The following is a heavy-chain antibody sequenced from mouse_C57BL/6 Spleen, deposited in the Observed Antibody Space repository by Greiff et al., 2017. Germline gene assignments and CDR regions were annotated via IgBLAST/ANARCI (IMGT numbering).Heavy chain of an antibody. CDR3: ASYGYATKDPFAY. CDR2: ISSGSSTI. V-gene: IGHV5-17*01. J-gene: IGHJ3*01. Sequence: EVNLVESGGGLVKPGGSLKLSCAASGFTFSDYGMHWVRQAPEKGLEWVAYISSGSSTIYYADTVKGRFTISRDNAKNTLFLQMTSLRSEDTAMYYCASYGYATKDPFAYWGQGTLVTVSA. CDR1: GFTFSDYG. D-gene: IGHD2-2*01.